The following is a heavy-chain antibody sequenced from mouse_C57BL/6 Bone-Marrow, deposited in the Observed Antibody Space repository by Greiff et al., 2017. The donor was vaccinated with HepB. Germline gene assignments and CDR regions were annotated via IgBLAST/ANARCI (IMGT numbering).Heavy chain of an antibody. J-gene: IGHJ3*01. CDR2: ISNGGGST. CDR3: ARHGDYYGSTPFAY. D-gene: IGHD1-1*01. V-gene: IGHV5-12*01. CDR1: GFTFSDYY. Sequence: EVKLEESGGGLVQPGGSLKLSCAASGFTFSDYYMYWVRQTPEKRLEWVAYISNGGGSTYYPDTVKGRFTISRDNAKNTLYLQMSRLKSEDTAMYYCARHGDYYGSTPFAYWGQGTLVTVSA.